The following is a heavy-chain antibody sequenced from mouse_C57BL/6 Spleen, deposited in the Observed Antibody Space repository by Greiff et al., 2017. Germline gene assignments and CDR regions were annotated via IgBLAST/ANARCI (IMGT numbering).Heavy chain of an antibody. CDR3: ARSDYCYSSSYWYFDV. CDR1: GYTFTDYN. V-gene: IGHV1-22*01. D-gene: IGHD1-1*01. Sequence: VQLQQSGPELVKPGASVKMSCKASGYTFTDYNMHWVKQSHGKSLEWIGYINPNNGGTSYNQKFKGKATLTVNKSSSTAYLELRSLTAEDCAVYYGARSDYCYSSSYWYFDVWGTGTTVTVSS. CDR2: INPNNGGT. J-gene: IGHJ1*03.